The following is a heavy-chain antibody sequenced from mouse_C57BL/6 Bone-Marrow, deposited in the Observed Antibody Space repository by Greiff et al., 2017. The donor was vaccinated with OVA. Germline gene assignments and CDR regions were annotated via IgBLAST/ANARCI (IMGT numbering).Heavy chain of an antibody. J-gene: IGHJ4*01. CDR3: ARDYYGSLYYAMDY. CDR2: IDPSDSYT. D-gene: IGHD1-1*01. Sequence: QVQLQQPGAELVRPGTSVKLSCKASGYTFTSYWMHWVKQRPGQGLEWIGVIDPSDSYTNYNQKFKGKATLTVDTSSSTSYMQLSILTSEDSAFYYCARDYYGSLYYAMDYWGPGTSVTVSS. CDR1: GYTFTSYW. V-gene: IGHV1-59*01.